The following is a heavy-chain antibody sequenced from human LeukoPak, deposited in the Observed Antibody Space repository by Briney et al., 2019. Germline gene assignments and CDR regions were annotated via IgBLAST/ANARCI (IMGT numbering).Heavy chain of an antibody. CDR2: IYTSGST. CDR3: ASQRPYTGTYYFDY. V-gene: IGHV4-61*02. J-gene: IGHJ4*02. Sequence: SETLSLTCSVSGDSITIGSYYWSWIRQPAGKGLEWIGRIYTSGSTNYNPSLKSRVTMSVDTSKNQFSLKLSSVTAADTAVYYCASQRPYTGTYYFDYWGQGPLVTVSS. CDR1: GDSITIGSYY. D-gene: IGHD1-1*01.